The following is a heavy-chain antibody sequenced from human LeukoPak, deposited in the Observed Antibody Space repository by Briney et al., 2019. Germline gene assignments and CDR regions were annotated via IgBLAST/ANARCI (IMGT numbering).Heavy chain of an antibody. CDR3: ARVYDLLSGAFDI. CDR2: IYYVGDT. CDR1: GGSISSSSYY. J-gene: IGHJ3*02. Sequence: PSETLSLTCTVSGGSISSSSYYWGWIRQPPGKGPEWIGTIYYVGDTYYNPSLKSRVTMSVDTSKNQFSLKLSSVTAADTAVYYCARVYDLLSGAFDIWGQGTMVTVSS. D-gene: IGHD3-3*01. V-gene: IGHV4-39*07.